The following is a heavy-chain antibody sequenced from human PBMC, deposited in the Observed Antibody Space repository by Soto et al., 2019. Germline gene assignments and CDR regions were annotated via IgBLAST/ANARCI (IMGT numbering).Heavy chain of an antibody. J-gene: IGHJ5*02. V-gene: IGHV4-39*01. Sequence: QLRLQESGPGLVKPSETLTLTCTVSGDSISNTAYYWGWIRQPPGKGLEWIGSIYYSGSTNYNPSLNSHVTISVDTSKNQFSLKLSSVTAADTAVYYCTRRSRWYYYGTASYYNLWFDTWGQGTLVTVSS. D-gene: IGHD3-10*01. CDR2: IYYSGST. CDR3: TRRSRWYYYGTASYYNLWFDT. CDR1: GDSISNTAYY.